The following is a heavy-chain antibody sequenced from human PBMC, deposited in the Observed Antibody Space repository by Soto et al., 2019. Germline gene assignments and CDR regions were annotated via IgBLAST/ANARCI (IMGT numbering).Heavy chain of an antibody. CDR1: GGSISSGDYY. CDR2: IYYSGST. J-gene: IGHJ2*01. Sequence: SETLSLTCTVSGGSISSGDYYWSWIRQPPGKGLEWIGYIYYSGSTYYNPSLKSRVTISVDTSKNQFSLKLSSVTAADTAVYYCARAPYDGDYSWYFDLRGRRSPVTVSS. CDR3: ARAPYDGDYSWYFDL. V-gene: IGHV4-30-4*01. D-gene: IGHD4-17*01.